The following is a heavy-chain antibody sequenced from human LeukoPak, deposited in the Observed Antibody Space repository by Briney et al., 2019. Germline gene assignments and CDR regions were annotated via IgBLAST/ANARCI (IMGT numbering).Heavy chain of an antibody. V-gene: IGHV1-69*01. D-gene: IGHD6-13*01. J-gene: IGHJ3*02. CDR2: IIPIFGTA. CDR1: GGTFSSYA. Sequence: GSSVKVSCKASGGTFSSYAISWVRQAPGQGLEWMGGIIPIFGTANYAQKFQGRVTITADESTSTAYMELSSLRSEDTAVYYCARSDSYSSSWVDAFDIWGQGTMVTVSS. CDR3: ARSDSYSSSWVDAFDI.